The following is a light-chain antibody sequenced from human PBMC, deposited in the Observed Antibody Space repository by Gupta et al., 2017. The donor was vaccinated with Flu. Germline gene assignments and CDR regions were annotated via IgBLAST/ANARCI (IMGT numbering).Light chain of an antibody. CDR2: GNN. CDR1: SSNIGAGSA. CDR3: QSYDRLSGSYWI. J-gene: IGLJ2*01. Sequence: QSVLTQPPSLSGAPGQRVTISCTGSSSNIGAGSAVHWYQQLPGAAPKLLIYGNNNRPSGVPDRFSASKSGTSASLAISGLQAEDEADYYCQSYDRLSGSYWIFGGGTKVTVL. V-gene: IGLV1-40*01.